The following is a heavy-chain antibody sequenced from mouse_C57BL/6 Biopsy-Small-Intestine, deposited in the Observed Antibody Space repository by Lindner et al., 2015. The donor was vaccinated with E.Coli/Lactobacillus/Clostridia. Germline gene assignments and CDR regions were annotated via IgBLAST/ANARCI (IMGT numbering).Heavy chain of an antibody. Sequence: SVKVSCKASGFTFTNYGITWVRQAPGQGLEWMGWINGYDGTTNYAQKLQGRLTMTTDTSTSTAYMELRGLRSDDTAIYYCARDHSDFCSGGNCHSINYWGQGTLVTVSS. CDR2: INGYDGTT. D-gene: IGHD1-1*02. CDR1: GFTFTNYG. V-gene: IGHV1-50*01. J-gene: IGHJ4*01. CDR3: ARDHSDFCSGGNCHSINY.